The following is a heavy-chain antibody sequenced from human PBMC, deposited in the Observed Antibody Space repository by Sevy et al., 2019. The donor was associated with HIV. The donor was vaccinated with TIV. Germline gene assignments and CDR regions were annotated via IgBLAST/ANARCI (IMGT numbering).Heavy chain of an antibody. V-gene: IGHV1-24*01. CDR2: FEPEDGET. CDR1: GYSLTQLS. J-gene: IGHJ4*02. CDR3: ATTKDYYDSSGSPFDY. D-gene: IGHD3-22*01. Sequence: ASVKDSCKVSGYSLTQLSMHWVRQAPGKGLEWMGSFEPEDGETFYAQMVQGRVTLTEDTSTDTAYMELRSLRSEDTAIYYCATTKDYYDSSGSPFDYWGQGTLVTASS.